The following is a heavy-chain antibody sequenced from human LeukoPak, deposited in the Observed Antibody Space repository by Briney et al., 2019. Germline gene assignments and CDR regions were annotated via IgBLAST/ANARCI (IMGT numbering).Heavy chain of an antibody. J-gene: IGHJ4*02. V-gene: IGHV1-46*01. CDR2: INPRGGSA. CDR3: ARDYHGSGSLTTFDY. Sequence: ASVTVSCTASGYTFTNFYMHWVRQVPGHGLEWMGIINPRGGSASSAQKFQGRVTLTRDTSTSTVYMELSRLRSEDTALYYCARDYHGSGSLTTFDYWGQGTLVTVSS. CDR1: GYTFTNFY. D-gene: IGHD3-10*01.